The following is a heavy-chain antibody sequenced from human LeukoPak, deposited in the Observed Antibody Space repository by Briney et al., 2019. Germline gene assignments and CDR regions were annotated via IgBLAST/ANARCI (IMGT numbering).Heavy chain of an antibody. D-gene: IGHD6-19*01. Sequence: PSETLSLTCTVSGDSITTYYWSWIRQPPGKGLEYIGYIYYSGVTNYQPSLKSRIPISVDTSKNQFSLQLASLTAADTAVYYCAGAVAGEEYYFDYWGQGTLVTVSS. CDR2: IYYSGVT. CDR3: AGAVAGEEYYFDY. CDR1: GDSITTYY. J-gene: IGHJ4*02. V-gene: IGHV4-59*08.